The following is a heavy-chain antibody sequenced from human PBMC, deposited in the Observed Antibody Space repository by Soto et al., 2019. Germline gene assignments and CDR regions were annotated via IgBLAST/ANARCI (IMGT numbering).Heavy chain of an antibody. V-gene: IGHV4-4*02. Sequence: SETLSLTCGVSGGTVASSHWWSWVRQSPGGGLERIGNVYHTGDTNFNPSLQSRVTISVDKSNNQFSLRLNSLTAADTAVYFRAREIVTAGGNNYFDPWGPGTLVTVSS. CDR2: VYHTGDT. D-gene: IGHD2-21*02. CDR1: GGTVASSHW. J-gene: IGHJ5*02. CDR3: AREIVTAGGNNYFDP.